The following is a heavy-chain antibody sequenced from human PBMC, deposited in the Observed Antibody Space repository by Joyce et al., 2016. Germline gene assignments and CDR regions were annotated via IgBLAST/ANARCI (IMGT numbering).Heavy chain of an antibody. Sequence: EEQLVESGGGLVQPGGSLRLSCSASGCSFNYYCMHGGRQAPGKGLEWIARIRNKANSYTTEYAASVKGRFTISRDDSKNSLYLQMDSLKTEDTAVYYCNKDRAPWGQGTLVTVSS. D-gene: IGHD3-10*01. CDR1: GCSFNYYC. CDR3: NKDRAP. V-gene: IGHV3-72*01. CDR2: IRNKANSYTT. J-gene: IGHJ5*02.